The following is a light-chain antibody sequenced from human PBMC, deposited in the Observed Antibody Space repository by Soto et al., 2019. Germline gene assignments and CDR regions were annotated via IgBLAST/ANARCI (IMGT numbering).Light chain of an antibody. CDR2: DAS. J-gene: IGKJ1*01. CDR1: QRMSAW. Sequence: DIQMTQSPTTLSASVGDRVIITCRASQRMSAWLAWYQQKPEIAPKLLIHDASSLEDGVPSRFVGSGSGTDFTLTINSLQPDDFATYYCQQYDTYPWTFGQGTKVEIK. V-gene: IGKV1-5*01. CDR3: QQYDTYPWT.